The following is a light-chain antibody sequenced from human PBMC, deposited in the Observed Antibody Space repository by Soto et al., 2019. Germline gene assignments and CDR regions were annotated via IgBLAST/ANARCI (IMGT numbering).Light chain of an antibody. Sequence: QAVVTQPPSASGAPGQGISISCSGSSSNIGGNSVSWYRQVPGTAPKLLIFSNHQRPSGVPDRFSGSKSGTSASLAISGLQSEDEADYYCSTWDDSLRGLVFGGGTKL. CDR2: SNH. CDR1: SSNIGGNS. V-gene: IGLV1-44*01. J-gene: IGLJ2*01. CDR3: STWDDSLRGLV.